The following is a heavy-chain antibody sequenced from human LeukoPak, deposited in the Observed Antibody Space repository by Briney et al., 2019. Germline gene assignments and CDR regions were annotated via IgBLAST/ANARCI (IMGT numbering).Heavy chain of an antibody. V-gene: IGHV3-66*01. CDR1: GFTVSSNY. CDR2: IYSGGST. Sequence: PGGSLRLSCAASGFTVSSNYMSWVRQAPGKGLEWVSVIYSGGSTYYADSVKGRFTISRGNSKNTLYLQMNSLRAEDTAVYYCARARGSPNWFDPWGQGTLVTVSS. J-gene: IGHJ5*02. D-gene: IGHD1-26*01. CDR3: ARARGSPNWFDP.